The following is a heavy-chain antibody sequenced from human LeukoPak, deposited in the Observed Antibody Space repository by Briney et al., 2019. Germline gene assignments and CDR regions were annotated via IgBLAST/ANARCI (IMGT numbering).Heavy chain of an antibody. CDR3: AKDQYDILTGTTYYFDY. V-gene: IGHV3-33*06. J-gene: IGHJ4*02. D-gene: IGHD3-9*01. Sequence: GGSLRVSCAAPGFTFSSYVRHWVRQAPGKGLEGVAVIWFDGTNKYYADSVKGRFTISRDNSKKTLYLQMNSLRAEDMAVYYCAKDQYDILTGTTYYFDYWGQGTLVTVSS. CDR2: IWFDGTNK. CDR1: GFTFSSYV.